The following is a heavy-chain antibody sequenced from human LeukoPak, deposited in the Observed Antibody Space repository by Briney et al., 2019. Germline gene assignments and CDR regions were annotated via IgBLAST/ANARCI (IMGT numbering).Heavy chain of an antibody. Sequence: GGSLRLSCAASGFTFSNYGMHWVRQGPGKGLEWVAFIRYDGSNKYYTDSVKGRFTISRDNSKNTLYLQMNSLRVEDTAVYYCARGTGRGLYGSGSPDYWGQGTLVTVSS. D-gene: IGHD3-10*01. CDR3: ARGTGRGLYGSGSPDY. CDR2: IRYDGSNK. J-gene: IGHJ4*02. CDR1: GFTFSNYG. V-gene: IGHV3-30*02.